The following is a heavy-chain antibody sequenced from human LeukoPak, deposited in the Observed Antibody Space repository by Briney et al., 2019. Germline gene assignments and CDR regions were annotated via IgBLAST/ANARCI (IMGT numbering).Heavy chain of an antibody. D-gene: IGHD2-15*01. CDR1: GYTLTELS. CDR2: FDPEDDET. CDR3: ALRTPYCSGGSCGFFRFDP. V-gene: IGHV1-24*01. J-gene: IGHJ5*02. Sequence: ASVKVSCKVSGYTLTELSMHWVRQAPGKGLEWMGGFDPEDDETIYAQKFQGRVTMTEDTSTDTAYMELSSLRSEDTAVYYCALRTPYCSGGSCGFFRFDPWAREPWSPSPQ.